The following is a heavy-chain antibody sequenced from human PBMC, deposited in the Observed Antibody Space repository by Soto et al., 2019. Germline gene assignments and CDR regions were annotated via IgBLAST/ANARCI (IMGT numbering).Heavy chain of an antibody. CDR1: GYTFTSYG. V-gene: IGHV1-18*04. Sequence: GPSVKVSCKASGYTFTSYGISWVRQAPGQGLEWMGWISAYNGNTNYAQKLQGRVTMTTDTSTSTAYMELRSLRSDDTAVYYCARLFYSNYFNWFDPWGQGTLVTVSS. CDR2: ISAYNGNT. D-gene: IGHD4-4*01. CDR3: ARLFYSNYFNWFDP. J-gene: IGHJ5*02.